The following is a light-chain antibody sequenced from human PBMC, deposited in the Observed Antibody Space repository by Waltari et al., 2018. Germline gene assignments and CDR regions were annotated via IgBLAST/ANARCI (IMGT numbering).Light chain of an antibody. J-gene: IGKJ5*01. CDR3: QQYNHWPPIT. CDR2: EAS. V-gene: IGKV3-15*01. CDR1: PSISSN. Sequence: EIVMTQSPDTLSVSPGAQAAFSCRASPSISSNLAWYQQKPGQAPRLLIYEASTRATSTPARFSGSGSGTDFTLTISSLQSEDSAVYYCQQYNHWPPITFGQGTRLEIK.